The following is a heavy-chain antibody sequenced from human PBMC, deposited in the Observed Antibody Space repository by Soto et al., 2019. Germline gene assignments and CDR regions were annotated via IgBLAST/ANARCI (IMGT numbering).Heavy chain of an antibody. CDR3: ATMYNWNYGGV. V-gene: IGHV1-18*01. Sequence: ASVKVSCKASGYTFSNYGISWVRQGPGQELEWMGWISGYNGNTHYEEKVQDRIKMTEDTSTDTAYMELSSLRSEDTAVYYRATMYNWNYGGVWGQGTTVTVSS. J-gene: IGHJ6*02. CDR2: ISGYNGNT. CDR1: GYTFSNYG. D-gene: IGHD1-7*01.